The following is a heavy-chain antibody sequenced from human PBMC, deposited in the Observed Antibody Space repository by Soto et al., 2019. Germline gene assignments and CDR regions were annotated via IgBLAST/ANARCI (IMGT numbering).Heavy chain of an antibody. V-gene: IGHV3-30-3*01. J-gene: IGHJ4*02. Sequence: QVQLVESGGGVVQPGRSLRLSCAASGFTFSSYAMHWVRQAPGKGLEWVAVISYDGSNKYYADSVKGRFTISRDNSKNTLYLQMNSLRAEDTAVYYCARVRGYSYGSSFIYWGQGTLVTVSS. CDR1: GFTFSSYA. CDR3: ARVRGYSYGSSFIY. D-gene: IGHD5-18*01. CDR2: ISYDGSNK.